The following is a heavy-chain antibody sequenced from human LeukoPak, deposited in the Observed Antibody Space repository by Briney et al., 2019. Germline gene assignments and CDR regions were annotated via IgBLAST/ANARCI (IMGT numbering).Heavy chain of an antibody. Sequence: SVKVSCKTSGGTFTIYAISWVRQAPGQGLEWMGGIIPIFGTANYAQKFQGRVTITADESTSTAYMELSSLRSEDTAVYYRARDSMVRGFIIYYYHMDVWGKGTTVTVSS. CDR1: GGTFTIYA. CDR2: IIPIFGTA. V-gene: IGHV1-69*13. CDR3: ARDSMVRGFIIYYYHMDV. J-gene: IGHJ6*03. D-gene: IGHD3-10*01.